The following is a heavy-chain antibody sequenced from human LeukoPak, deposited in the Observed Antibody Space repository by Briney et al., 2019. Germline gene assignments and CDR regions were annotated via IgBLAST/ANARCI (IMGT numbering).Heavy chain of an antibody. D-gene: IGHD3-16*01. V-gene: IGHV3-23*01. Sequence: GSLRLSCAASGFTFSSYEMNWVRQAPGKGLEWVSAISGSGGSTYYADSVKGRFTISRDNSKNTLYLQMNSLRAEDTAVYYCGKDWLLETGGFEFDYWGQGTLVTVSS. CDR3: GKDWLLETGGFEFDY. CDR2: ISGSGGST. J-gene: IGHJ4*02. CDR1: GFTFSSYE.